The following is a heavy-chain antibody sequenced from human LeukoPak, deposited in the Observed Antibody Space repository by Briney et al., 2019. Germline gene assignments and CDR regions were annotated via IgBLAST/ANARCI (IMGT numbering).Heavy chain of an antibody. J-gene: IGHJ4*02. V-gene: IGHV3-7*01. CDR1: GFTFSSYW. CDR2: IKEDGGEG. CDR3: ANDHFGSGSWDY. Sequence: GGSLRLSCAASGFTFSSYWMTWVRQAPGKGLEWVANIKEDGGEGYYVDSVKGRFTISRDNSKNTLYLQLNNLRPEDTAVYYCANDHFGSGSWDYWGQGTLVTVSS. D-gene: IGHD3-10*01.